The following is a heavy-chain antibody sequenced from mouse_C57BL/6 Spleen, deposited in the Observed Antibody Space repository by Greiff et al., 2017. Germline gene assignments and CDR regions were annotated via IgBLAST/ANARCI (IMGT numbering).Heavy chain of an antibody. V-gene: IGHV5-4*01. CDR3: ARESSDSSGYFDY. D-gene: IGHD3-2*02. CDR1: GFTFSSYA. CDR2: ISDGGSYT. Sequence: EVKLVESGGGLVKPGGSLKLSCAASGFTFSSYAMSWVRQTPEKRLEWVATISDGGSYTYYPDNVKGRFTISRDNAKNNLYLQMSHLKSEDTAMYYCARESSDSSGYFDYWGQGTTLTVSS. J-gene: IGHJ2*01.